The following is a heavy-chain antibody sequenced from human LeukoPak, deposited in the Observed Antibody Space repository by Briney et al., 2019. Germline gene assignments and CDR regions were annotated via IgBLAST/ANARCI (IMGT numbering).Heavy chain of an antibody. CDR2: INPSGGDT. Sequence: GASVKVSCKASGYTFTSYYMHWVRQAPGQGLEWMGIINPSGGDTSYAQKCQGRLTMTRDTSTNTVYMELTSLRSEDTAVYYCAREVMDNLRFDYWGQGTLVTVSS. CDR1: GYTFTSYY. J-gene: IGHJ4*02. CDR3: AREVMDNLRFDY. D-gene: IGHD1-14*01. V-gene: IGHV1-46*01.